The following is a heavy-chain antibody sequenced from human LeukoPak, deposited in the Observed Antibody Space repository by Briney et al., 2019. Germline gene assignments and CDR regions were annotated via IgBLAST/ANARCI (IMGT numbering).Heavy chain of an antibody. D-gene: IGHD2-8*01. CDR3: ARDQDCTNGVCYTNWFDP. J-gene: IGHJ5*02. V-gene: IGHV1-18*01. CDR2: ISAYNGNT. Sequence: ASVKVSCKASGYTFTSYGISWVRQAPGQGLEWMGWISAYNGNTNYAQKLQGRVTMTTDTSTSTAYMELRSLRSDDTTVYCCARDQDCTNGVCYTNWFDPWGQGTLVTVSS. CDR1: GYTFTSYG.